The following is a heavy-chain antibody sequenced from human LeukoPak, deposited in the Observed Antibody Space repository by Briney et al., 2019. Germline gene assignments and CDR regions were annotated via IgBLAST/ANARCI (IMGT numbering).Heavy chain of an antibody. CDR1: GYTFTGHY. CDR2: INPNSGGT. V-gene: IGHV1-2*02. J-gene: IGHJ4*02. D-gene: IGHD2-15*01. Sequence: ASVKVSCKASGYTFTGHYIHWVRQAPGQGLEWMGWINPNSGGTSYAQKFQGRVTMTRDTSISTAYMELSRLTSDDTAVYYCANVVAGVTCDYWGQGTLVTVSS. CDR3: ANVVAGVTCDY.